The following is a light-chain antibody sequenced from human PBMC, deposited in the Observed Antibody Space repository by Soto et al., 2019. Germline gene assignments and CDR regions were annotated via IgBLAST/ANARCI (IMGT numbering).Light chain of an antibody. J-gene: IGLJ3*02. V-gene: IGLV1-40*01. CDR3: QSYDSSLSGVL. CDR1: SSNIGTSYD. CDR2: GNN. Sequence: QSVLTQPPSVSGAPGQRVTISCTGSSSNIGTSYDVHWYQQFPGTAPKLLIYGNNNRPSGVPDRFSGSKSGTSASLAITGLQVVDEADYYCQSYDSSLSGVLFGGGTKVTVL.